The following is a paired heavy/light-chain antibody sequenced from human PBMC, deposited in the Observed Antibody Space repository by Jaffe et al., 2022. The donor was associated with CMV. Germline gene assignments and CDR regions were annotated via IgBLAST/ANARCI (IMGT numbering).Heavy chain of an antibody. Sequence: EVQLVQSGAEVKKPGESLKISCKGSGYRFTSYWIGWVRQMPGKGLEWMGIIHPGDSDTSYSPSFQGQVTMSADKSISTAYLQWSSLKASDTAMYYCARQRNDPEIAAAGETYYYYYGMDVWGQGTTVTVSS. J-gene: IGHJ6*02. CDR3: ARQRNDPEIAAAGETYYYYYGMDV. V-gene: IGHV5-51*01. D-gene: IGHD6-13*01. CDR2: IHPGDSDT. CDR1: GYRFTSYW.
Light chain of an antibody. CDR2: AAS. CDR1: QSISTY. V-gene: IGKV1-39*01. Sequence: DIQMTQSPSSLSASVGDRVTITCRASQSISTYLSWYQQKSGKAPKLLMYAASSLQSGVPSRFSGSGSGTDFTLTISSLQPEDFATYYCQQSYSTPLTFGGGTKMEIK. J-gene: IGKJ4*01. CDR3: QQSYSTPLT.